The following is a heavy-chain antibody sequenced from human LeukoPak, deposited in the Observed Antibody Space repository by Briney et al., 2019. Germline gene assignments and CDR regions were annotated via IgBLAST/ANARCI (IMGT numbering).Heavy chain of an antibody. Sequence: TPSETLSLTCTVSGGSISSYYWSWIRQPPGKGLEWIGYIYYSGSTNYNPSLKSRFTISVETPKNQFSLRLSSVTAADTAVYYCARDSADSNYHFDYWGQGTLVTVSS. CDR2: IYYSGST. D-gene: IGHD4-11*01. J-gene: IGHJ4*02. V-gene: IGHV4-59*01. CDR1: GGSISSYY. CDR3: ARDSADSNYHFDY.